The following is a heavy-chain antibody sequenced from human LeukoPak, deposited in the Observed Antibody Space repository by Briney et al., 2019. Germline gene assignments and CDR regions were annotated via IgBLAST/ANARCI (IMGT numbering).Heavy chain of an antibody. CDR3: ARGNTIFGVAGAFDI. D-gene: IGHD3-3*01. CDR1: GFTFDDYA. Sequence: RTGGSLRLSCAASGFTFDDYAMHWVRQAPGKGLEWVSGISWNSGSIGYADSVKGRFTISRDNAKNSLYLQMNSLRAEDTALYYCARGNTIFGVAGAFDIWGQGTMVTVSS. CDR2: ISWNSGSI. J-gene: IGHJ3*02. V-gene: IGHV3-9*01.